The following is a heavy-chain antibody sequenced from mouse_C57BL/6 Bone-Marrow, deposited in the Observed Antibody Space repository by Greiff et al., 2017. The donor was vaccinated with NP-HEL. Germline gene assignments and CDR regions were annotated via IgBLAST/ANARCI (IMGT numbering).Heavy chain of an antibody. J-gene: IGHJ1*03. D-gene: IGHD1-1*01. CDR2: ISYDGSN. Sequence: DVQLQESGPGLVKPSQSLSLTCSVTGYSITSGYYWNWIRQFPGNKLEWMGYISYDGSNNYNPSLKNRISITRDTSKNQFFLKLNSVTTEDTATYYCAGVALYYYGSRGPNWYFDVWGTGTTVTVSS. CDR3: AGVALYYYGSRGPNWYFDV. CDR1: GYSITSGYY. V-gene: IGHV3-6*01.